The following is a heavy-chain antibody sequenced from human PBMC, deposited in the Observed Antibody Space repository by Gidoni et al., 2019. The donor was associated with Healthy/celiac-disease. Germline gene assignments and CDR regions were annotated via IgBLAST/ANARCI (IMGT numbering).Heavy chain of an antibody. CDR2: ISYDGSNK. Sequence: QVQLVESGGGVVEPGRYLRLSWEASGFTSSSYVMHWVRQAPGKGLGWVAVISYDGSNKYYADAVKGRFTISIDNSKNTLYLQMNSLRAEDTALYYCASQVLWFGELLDDYWGQGTLVTVSS. CDR1: GFTSSSYV. D-gene: IGHD3-10*01. CDR3: ASQVLWFGELLDDY. V-gene: IGHV3-30-3*01. J-gene: IGHJ4*02.